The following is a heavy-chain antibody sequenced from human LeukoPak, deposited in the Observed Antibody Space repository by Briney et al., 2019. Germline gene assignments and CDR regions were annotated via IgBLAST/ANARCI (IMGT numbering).Heavy chain of an antibody. D-gene: IGHD4-17*01. Sequence: RTGGSLRLSCAASGFTFSSYAMNWVRQAPGKGLEWVSAISGSGGSTYYADSVKGRFTVSRDSSKNTLYLQMNSLRAEDTAVYYCARPDHFGDYLNSWGQGTLVTVSS. V-gene: IGHV3-23*01. CDR3: ARPDHFGDYLNS. CDR1: GFTFSSYA. J-gene: IGHJ4*02. CDR2: ISGSGGST.